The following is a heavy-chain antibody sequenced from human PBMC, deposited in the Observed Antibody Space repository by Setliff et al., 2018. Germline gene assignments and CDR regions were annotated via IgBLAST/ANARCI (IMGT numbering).Heavy chain of an antibody. CDR2: IYSTGST. J-gene: IGHJ4*02. Sequence: PSETLSLTCTVSGDSIYNHFWSWVRQPPGKGLEWIGYIYSTGSTNYNPSLKSRVAISIDTSKNQFSLKVNSVTAADTAIYYCARGLNSVSWTFAYWGQGSLVTVSS. CDR1: GDSIYNHF. D-gene: IGHD2-15*01. V-gene: IGHV4-4*08. CDR3: ARGLNSVSWTFAY.